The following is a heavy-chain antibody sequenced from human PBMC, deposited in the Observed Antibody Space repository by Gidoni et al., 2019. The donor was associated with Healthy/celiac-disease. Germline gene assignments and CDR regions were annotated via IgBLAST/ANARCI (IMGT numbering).Heavy chain of an antibody. CDR3: TKVRDIVATIDWYFDL. D-gene: IGHD5-12*01. CDR1: GFTFGDYA. V-gene: IGHV3-49*04. CDR2: IRSKAYGGTT. Sequence: EVQLVESGGGLVQPGRSLRLSCTASGFTFGDYAMSWVRQAPGKGLEWVGFIRSKAYGGTTEYAASVKGRFTISRDDSKSIAYLQMNSLKTEDTAVYYCTKVRDIVATIDWYFDLWGRGTLVTVSS. J-gene: IGHJ2*01.